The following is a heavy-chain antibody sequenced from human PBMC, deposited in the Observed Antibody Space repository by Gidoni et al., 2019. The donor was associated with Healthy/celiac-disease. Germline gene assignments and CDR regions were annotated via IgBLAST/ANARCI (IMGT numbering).Heavy chain of an antibody. CDR3: ARGSITGTTGWCDP. Sequence: QVQLVQSGAEVQRPGSSVKVSCQASGGTFSSYAISWVRQAPGQGLEWMGGIIPSCGTANDAQKFQGRVTITVDESTSTAYMELSSLRSEDTAVYYCARGSITGTTGWCDPWGQGTLGTVSA. V-gene: IGHV1-69*01. J-gene: IGHJ5*02. CDR2: IIPSCGTA. CDR1: GGTFSSYA. D-gene: IGHD1-7*01.